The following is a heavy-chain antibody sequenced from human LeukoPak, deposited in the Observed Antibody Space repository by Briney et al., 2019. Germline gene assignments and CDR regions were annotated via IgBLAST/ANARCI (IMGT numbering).Heavy chain of an antibody. J-gene: IGHJ3*02. CDR3: ARGLSRSFACDI. D-gene: IGHD2-2*01. V-gene: IGHV4-4*02. Sequence: SDTVSLTCAVSGGSISSSNWWSWVRQPPGKGLQWIGESYQSWSTNYNPSLQNRITISVDKSKNQLYLKRSSVTAADTAVYYCARGLSRSFACDIWGQGTMVTVSS. CDR2: SYQSWST. CDR1: GGSISSSNW.